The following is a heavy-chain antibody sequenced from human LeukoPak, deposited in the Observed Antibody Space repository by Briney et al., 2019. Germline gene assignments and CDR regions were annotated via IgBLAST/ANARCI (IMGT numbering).Heavy chain of an antibody. CDR3: TRSQGRVQLLRYFDY. CDR1: GFTFGDYA. J-gene: IGHJ4*02. Sequence: PGGSLRLSCTASGFTFGDYAMSWVRQAPGKGLEWVGFIRSKAYGGTTEYAASVKGRFTISRDDSKSIAYLQMNSLKTEDTAVYYCTRSQGRVQLLRYFDYWGQGTLVTVSS. CDR2: IRSKAYGGTT. V-gene: IGHV3-49*04. D-gene: IGHD2-2*01.